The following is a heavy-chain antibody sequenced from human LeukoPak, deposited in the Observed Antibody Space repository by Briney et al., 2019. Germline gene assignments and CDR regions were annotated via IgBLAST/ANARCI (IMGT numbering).Heavy chain of an antibody. CDR3: ARVSARGMIVAPYDY. V-gene: IGHV4-34*01. CDR2: INHSGST. CDR1: GGPFSGYY. Sequence: PSETLSLTCAVYGGPFSGYYWSWIRQPPGKGLEWIGEINHSGSTNYNSSLKSRVTISVDTSKNQFSLKLSSVTAADTAVYYCARVSARGMIVAPYDYWGQGTLVTVSS. D-gene: IGHD3-22*01. J-gene: IGHJ4*02.